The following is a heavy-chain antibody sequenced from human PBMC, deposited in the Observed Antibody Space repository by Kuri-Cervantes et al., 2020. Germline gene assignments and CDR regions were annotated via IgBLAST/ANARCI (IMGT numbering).Heavy chain of an antibody. CDR1: GYSISSDYY. CDR2: IYHSGNT. D-gene: IGHD6-13*01. Sequence: SETLSLTCTISGYSISSDYYWDWIRQPPGKGLEWIGSIYHSGNTYYNPSLKSRVTISVDTSKNQFSLKLSSVTAADTAVYYCARGDKQQLVPLFDPWGQGTLVTVSS. CDR3: ARGDKQQLVPLFDP. J-gene: IGHJ5*02. V-gene: IGHV4-38-2*02.